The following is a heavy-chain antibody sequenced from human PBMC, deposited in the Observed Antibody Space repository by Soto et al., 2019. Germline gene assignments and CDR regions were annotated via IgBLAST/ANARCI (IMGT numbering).Heavy chain of an antibody. CDR3: ARGPMVRGVPDY. J-gene: IGHJ4*02. V-gene: IGHV3-30-3*01. Sequence: QVQLVESGGCVVEPGGSLRLSCAASGFRFSSYAMHWVRQAPGKGLEWVADISYDGSSKYYADSVKGRFSISRDNSKNTLYLQMNSLRAEDTAVYYSARGPMVRGVPDYWGQGTLVTVSS. CDR1: GFRFSSYA. CDR2: ISYDGSSK. D-gene: IGHD3-10*01.